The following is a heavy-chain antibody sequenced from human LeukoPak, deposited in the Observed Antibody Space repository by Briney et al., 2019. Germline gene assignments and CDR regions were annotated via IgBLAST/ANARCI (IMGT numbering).Heavy chain of an antibody. CDR2: IKQDGSEN. Sequence: GGSLRLSCAASGFTFSSYWMSWVRQAPGKGLEWVANIKQDGSENYYVDSVKGRFTISRDNARNSLYLQMNSLRAEDTAVYYCARAPGWELLFSDYWGQGTLVTVSS. CDR3: ARAPGWELLFSDY. D-gene: IGHD1-26*01. J-gene: IGHJ4*02. V-gene: IGHV3-7*01. CDR1: GFTFSSYW.